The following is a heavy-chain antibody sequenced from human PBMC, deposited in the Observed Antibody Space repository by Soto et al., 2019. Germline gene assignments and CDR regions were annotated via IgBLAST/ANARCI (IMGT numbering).Heavy chain of an antibody. V-gene: IGHV1-69*06. J-gene: IGHJ4*02. Sequence: EASVKVSCKASGGTFSSYAISWVRQAPGQGLEWMGGIIPIFGTANYAQRFQGRVTITADKSTSTAYVELSSLRSEDTAVYYCARDREGATAPSFDYWGQGTLVTVSS. CDR1: GGTFSSYA. CDR3: ARDREGATAPSFDY. CDR2: IIPIFGTA. D-gene: IGHD1-26*01.